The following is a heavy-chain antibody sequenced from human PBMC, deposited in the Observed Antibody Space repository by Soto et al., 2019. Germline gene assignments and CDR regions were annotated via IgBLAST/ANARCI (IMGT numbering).Heavy chain of an antibody. CDR2: IVVGSGNT. CDR1: GFTFTSSA. V-gene: IGHV1-58*01. CDR3: AAVDLHLYYYYGMDV. Sequence: SVKVSCKASGFTFTSSAVQWVRQARGQRLEWIGWIVVGSGNTNYAQKFQERVTITRDMSTSTAYMELSSLRSEDTAVYYCAAVDLHLYYYYGMDVWGQGTTVTVS. J-gene: IGHJ6*02.